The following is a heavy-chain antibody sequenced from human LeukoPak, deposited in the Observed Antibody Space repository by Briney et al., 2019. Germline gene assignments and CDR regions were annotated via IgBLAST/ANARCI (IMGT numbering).Heavy chain of an antibody. J-gene: IGHJ4*02. V-gene: IGHV1-3*01. Sequence: ASVKVSCKASGYTFTSYAMHWVRQAPGQRLEWMGWINAGNGNTKYSQKFQGRVTITRDTSASTAYMELSSLRSEDTAVYYCARDRIMVATYVLNYWGQGTLVTVSS. CDR1: GYTFTSYA. CDR2: INAGNGNT. D-gene: IGHD5-12*01. CDR3: ARDRIMVATYVLNY.